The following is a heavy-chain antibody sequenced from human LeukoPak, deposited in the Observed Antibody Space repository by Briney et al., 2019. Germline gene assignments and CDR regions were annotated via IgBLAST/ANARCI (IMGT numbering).Heavy chain of an antibody. D-gene: IGHD6-6*01. J-gene: IGHJ6*02. CDR3: AREGLYSSSSSRYYYYGMDV. V-gene: IGHV4-31*03. Sequence: SQTLPLTCTVSGGSISSGGYYWSWIRQHPGKGLEWIGYIYYSGSTYYNPSLKSRVTISVDTSKNQFSLKLSSVTAADTAVYYCAREGLYSSSSSRYYYYGMDVWGQGTTVTVSS. CDR1: GGSISSGGYY. CDR2: IYYSGST.